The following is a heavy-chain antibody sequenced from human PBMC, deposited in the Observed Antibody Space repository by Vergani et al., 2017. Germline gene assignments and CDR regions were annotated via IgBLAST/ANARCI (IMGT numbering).Heavy chain of an antibody. CDR2: IYPADSDT. Sequence: EVELVQSGPEMRKPGESLKISCKGSEYSFGNYWIGWVRQMPGKGLEWMGIIYPADSDTSYSPSFQGQVTISADKSISTAFLQWDSLKASDTALYYCARHTTYTDSWGQGTLVTVSS. CDR3: ARHTTYTDS. D-gene: IGHD1-1*01. J-gene: IGHJ4*02. CDR1: EYSFGNYW. V-gene: IGHV5-51*01.